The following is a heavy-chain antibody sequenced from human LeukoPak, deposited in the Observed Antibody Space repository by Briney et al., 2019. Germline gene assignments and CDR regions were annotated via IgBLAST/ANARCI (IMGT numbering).Heavy chain of an antibody. CDR1: GFTFSNAW. D-gene: IGHD3-22*01. J-gene: IGHJ4*02. V-gene: IGHV3-15*01. CDR2: IKSKTDGVTT. CDR3: TTDPRITMIVVVSN. Sequence: KPGGSLRLSCAASGFTFSNAWMSWVRQAPGKGLEWVGRIKSKTDGVTTDYAAPVKGRFTISRDDSKNTLYLQMNSLKTEDTAVYYCTTDPRITMIVVVSNWSQGTLVTVSS.